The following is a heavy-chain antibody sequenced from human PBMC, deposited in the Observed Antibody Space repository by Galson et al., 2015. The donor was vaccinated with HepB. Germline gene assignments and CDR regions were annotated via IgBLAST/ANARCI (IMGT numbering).Heavy chain of an antibody. J-gene: IGHJ6*02. Sequence: SLRLSCAASGFTFSSYAMHWVRQAPGKGLEWVAVISYDGSNKYYADSVKGRFTISRDNSKNTLYLQMNSLRAEDTAVYYCARDKVLWLGGAFNIIYFSYGMDFWGQGTTVTAPS. CDR3: ARDKVLWLGGAFNIIYFSYGMDF. CDR1: GFTFSSYA. V-gene: IGHV3-30-3*01. D-gene: IGHD3-10*01. CDR2: ISYDGSNK.